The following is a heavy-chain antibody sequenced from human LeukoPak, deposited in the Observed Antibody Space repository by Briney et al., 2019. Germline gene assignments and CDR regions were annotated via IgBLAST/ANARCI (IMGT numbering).Heavy chain of an antibody. J-gene: IGHJ4*02. CDR2: ISAGTGNT. Sequence: ASVKVSCKASGYTFTSYAMHWVRQAPGQRLEWMGWISAGTGNTKYSQNFQDRVTITRDTSASTAYMELSRLTSDDMAVYYCSRGEVDGPDFDYWGQGTLVTVSS. D-gene: IGHD1-26*01. V-gene: IGHV1-3*01. CDR3: SRGEVDGPDFDY. CDR1: GYTFTSYA.